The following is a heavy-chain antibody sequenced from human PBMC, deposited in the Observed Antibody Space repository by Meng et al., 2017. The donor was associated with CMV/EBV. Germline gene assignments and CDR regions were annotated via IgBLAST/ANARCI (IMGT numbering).Heavy chain of an antibody. CDR1: GFTFSSYA. J-gene: IGHJ4*02. D-gene: IGHD3-22*01. V-gene: IGHV3-23*03. CDR3: AKVPTMTGYFDY. CDR2: IYSGGSST. Sequence: LKISCAASGFTFSSYAMSWVRQAPGKGLEWVSVIYSGGSSTYYADSVKGRFTISRDNSKNTLYLQMNSLRAEDTAVYYCAKVPTMTGYFDYWGQGTLVTVSS.